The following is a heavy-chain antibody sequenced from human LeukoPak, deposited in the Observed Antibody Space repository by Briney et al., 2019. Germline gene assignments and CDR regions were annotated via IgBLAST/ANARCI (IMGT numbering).Heavy chain of an antibody. V-gene: IGHV1-18*01. J-gene: IGHJ4*02. D-gene: IGHD6-19*01. CDR2: ISAYNGNT. Sequence: ASVKVSCKASGYTFTSYDINWVRQATGQGLEWMGWISAYNGNTNYAQKLQGRVTMTTDTSTSTAYMELRSLRSDDTAVYYCARGPGGKYSSGWYTLHYFDYWGQGTLVTVSS. CDR3: ARGPGGKYSSGWYTLHYFDY. CDR1: GYTFTSYD.